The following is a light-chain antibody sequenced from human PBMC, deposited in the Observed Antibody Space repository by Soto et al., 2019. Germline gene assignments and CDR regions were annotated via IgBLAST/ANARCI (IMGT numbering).Light chain of an antibody. CDR1: QSIGLA. CDR2: DAS. Sequence: IVLTQSPATLSLSPGERATLSCRASQSIGLAITLYQHKPGQAPKVLNFDASQSATGIPARFRGSGSGTDFTRSISSLEPEEFAVYYCQKSTDRPPWTFGQGTKVESK. V-gene: IGKV3-11*01. J-gene: IGKJ1*01. CDR3: QKSTDRPPWT.